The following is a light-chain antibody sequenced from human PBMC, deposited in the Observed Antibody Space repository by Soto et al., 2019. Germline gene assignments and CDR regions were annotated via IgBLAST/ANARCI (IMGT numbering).Light chain of an antibody. Sequence: YELTQPPSMSVSPGQTAVITCSGDALPRQYVYWFKQKPGQAPVLVIYQDTRRPPTIPARFSGSAPGTTVSLTISGVQADDEADYYCQSADTSGNIEVFGPGTKVTVL. CDR1: ALPRQY. CDR2: QDT. V-gene: IGLV3-25*02. J-gene: IGLJ1*01. CDR3: QSADTSGNIEV.